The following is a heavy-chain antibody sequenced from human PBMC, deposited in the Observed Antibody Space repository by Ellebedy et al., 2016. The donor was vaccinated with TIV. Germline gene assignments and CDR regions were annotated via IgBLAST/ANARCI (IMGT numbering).Heavy chain of an antibody. J-gene: IGHJ6*02. CDR1: GYTFTSYG. V-gene: IGHV1-18*01. D-gene: IGHD3-10*01. Sequence: ASVKVSCXASGYTFTSYGISWVRQAPGQGLEWMGWISAYNGNTNYAQKLQGRVTMTTDTSTSTAYMELRSLRSDDTAVYYCARGMYYYGSGSYPKAGGSGGYYYYYGMDVWGQGTTVTVSS. CDR3: ARGMYYYGSGSYPKAGGSGGYYYYYGMDV. CDR2: ISAYNGNT.